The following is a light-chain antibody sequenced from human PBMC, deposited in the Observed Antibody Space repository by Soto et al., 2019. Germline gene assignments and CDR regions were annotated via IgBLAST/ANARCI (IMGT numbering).Light chain of an antibody. V-gene: IGKV1-39*01. Sequence: DIQMTQSPSSLSASVGDRVTITCRASQSISSYLNWYQQKPGKAPKLLIYAASSLQSGVPSRFSGSGSWTDFTLTISSLQPEDFSTYYFQQRYSTRGLTFGGGTKVEIK. CDR1: QSISSY. J-gene: IGKJ4*01. CDR2: AAS. CDR3: QQRYSTRGLT.